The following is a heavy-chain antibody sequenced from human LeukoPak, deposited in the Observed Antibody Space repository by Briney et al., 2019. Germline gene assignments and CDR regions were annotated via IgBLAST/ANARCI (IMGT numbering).Heavy chain of an antibody. D-gene: IGHD5-18*01. V-gene: IGHV1-8*03. Sequence: ASVKVSCKASGYTFTSYDINWVRQATGQGLEWMGWMNPNSGNTGYAQKFQGRVTITRNTSIGTAYMELSSLRSEDTAVYYCARVGYSYGSYYFDYWGQGTLVTVSS. CDR2: MNPNSGNT. J-gene: IGHJ4*02. CDR1: GYTFTSYD. CDR3: ARVGYSYGSYYFDY.